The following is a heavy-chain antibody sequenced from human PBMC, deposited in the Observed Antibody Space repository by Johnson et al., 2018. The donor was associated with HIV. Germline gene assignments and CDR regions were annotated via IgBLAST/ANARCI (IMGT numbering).Heavy chain of an antibody. CDR1: GFTFDDYG. V-gene: IGHV3-15*01. D-gene: IGHD1-26*01. CDR2: IKSKTDGGTT. CDR3: TTEWDGLDAFDI. J-gene: IGHJ3*02. Sequence: VQLVESGGGVVRPGGSLRLSCAASGFTFDDYGMSWVRQAPGKGLEWVGRIKSKTDGGTTDYAVPVKGRVTISRDDSKNTLYLQMNSLKTEDTAVYYCTTEWDGLDAFDIWGQGTMVTVSS.